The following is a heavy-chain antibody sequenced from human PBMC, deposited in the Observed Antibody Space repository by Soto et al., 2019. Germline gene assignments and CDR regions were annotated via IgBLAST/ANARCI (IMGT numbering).Heavy chain of an antibody. V-gene: IGHV4-34*01. Sequence: QVQLQQWGAGLLKPSETLSLTCAVYGGSFSGYYWSWIRQPPGKGLEWIGEINHSGSTNYNPSLKSRVTISVDTSKNQFSLKLSSVTVADTAVYYCARAFGTGDKRGYFDYWGQGTLVTVSS. J-gene: IGHJ4*02. D-gene: IGHD7-27*01. CDR3: ARAFGTGDKRGYFDY. CDR1: GGSFSGYY. CDR2: INHSGST.